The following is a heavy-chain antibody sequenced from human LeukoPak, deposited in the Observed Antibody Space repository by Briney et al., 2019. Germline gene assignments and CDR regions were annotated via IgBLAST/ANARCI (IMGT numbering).Heavy chain of an antibody. CDR3: ARVSGPRYYYDSSGYYYKNFDL. Sequence: SETLSLTCTVSGGSISSSSYYWGWIRQPPGKGLEWIGEINHSGSTNYNPSLKSRVTISVGTSKNQFSLKLSSVTAAGTAVYYCARVSGPRYYYDSSGYYYKNFDLWGRGTLVTVSS. CDR2: INHSGST. V-gene: IGHV4-39*07. CDR1: GGSISSSSYY. D-gene: IGHD3-22*01. J-gene: IGHJ2*01.